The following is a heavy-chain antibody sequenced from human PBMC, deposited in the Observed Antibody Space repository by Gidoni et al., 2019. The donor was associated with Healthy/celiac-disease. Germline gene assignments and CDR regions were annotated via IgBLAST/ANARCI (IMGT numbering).Heavy chain of an antibody. D-gene: IGHD6-19*01. V-gene: IGHV3-13*01. CDR3: ARGKWLVSNYYGMDV. CDR1: GLTFSSYD. Sequence: EVQLVESGGGLVQPGGSLRLSCAASGLTFSSYDMHWVRQATGKGLELVSAIGTAGDTYYPGSVKGRFTISRENAKNSLYLQMNSLRAGDTAVYYCARGKWLVSNYYGMDVWGQGTTVTVSS. J-gene: IGHJ6*02. CDR2: IGTAGDT.